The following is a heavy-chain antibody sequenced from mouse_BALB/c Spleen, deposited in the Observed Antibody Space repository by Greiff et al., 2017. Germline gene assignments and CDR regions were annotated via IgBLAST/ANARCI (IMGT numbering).Heavy chain of an antibody. Sequence: EVKLMESGAELVKPGASVKLSCTASGFNIKDTYMHWVKQRPEQGLEWIGRIDPANGNTKYDPKFQGKATITADTSSNPAYLQLSSLTSEDTAVYYCARPSYGNFYYFDYWGQGTTLTVSS. V-gene: IGHV14-3*02. CDR2: IDPANGNT. CDR3: ARPSYGNFYYFDY. CDR1: GFNIKDTY. J-gene: IGHJ2*01. D-gene: IGHD2-10*02.